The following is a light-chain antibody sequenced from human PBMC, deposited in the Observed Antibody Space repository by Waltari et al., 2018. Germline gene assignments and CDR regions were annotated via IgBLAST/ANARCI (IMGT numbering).Light chain of an antibody. Sequence: VMTQSPATLFVSPGEGATLSCRASQSISRHVAWYHQKTGQAPRLLIFVASARATGIPARFSGSGSGTEFTLTISSLQSEDVGVYYCQQYNNWPPLTFGGGTKVEIK. J-gene: IGKJ4*01. V-gene: IGKV3D-15*01. CDR2: VAS. CDR1: QSISRH. CDR3: QQYNNWPPLT.